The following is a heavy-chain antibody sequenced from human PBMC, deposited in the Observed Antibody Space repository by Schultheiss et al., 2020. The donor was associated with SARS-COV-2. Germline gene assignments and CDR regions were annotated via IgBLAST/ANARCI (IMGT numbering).Heavy chain of an antibody. J-gene: IGHJ6*02. CDR1: GFTFSSYA. Sequence: GESLKISCAASGFTFSSYAMHWVRQAPGKGLEWVAVISFDGSDKIYADSVKGRFTISRDNSKNTLYLQMNSLRAEDTAVYYCAREGGSGYYYYYYGMDVWGQGTTVTVSS. D-gene: IGHD3-3*01. CDR3: AREGGSGYYYYYYGMDV. CDR2: ISFDGSDK. V-gene: IGHV3-30*07.